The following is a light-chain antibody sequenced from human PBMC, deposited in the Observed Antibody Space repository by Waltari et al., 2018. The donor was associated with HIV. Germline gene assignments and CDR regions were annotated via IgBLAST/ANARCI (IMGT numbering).Light chain of an antibody. CDR2: DTN. CDR1: TGAVTSGHH. V-gene: IGLV7-46*01. J-gene: IGLJ2*01. Sequence: QAVVTQEPSLTVSPGGTVTLTCGSSTGAVTSGHHPYWFQQKSGQAPRTLIYDTNNNPPSTPARFSGSLLGGKAALTLSGAQPEDEADYFCLLSYAGARPVVFGGGTKLTVL. CDR3: LLSYAGARPVV.